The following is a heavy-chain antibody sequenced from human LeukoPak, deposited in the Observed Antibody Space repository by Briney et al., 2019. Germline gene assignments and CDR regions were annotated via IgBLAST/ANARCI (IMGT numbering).Heavy chain of an antibody. Sequence: VKVSFKVSGYPFTDYYMYWVQQAPGKGLEWMGLVDPGDGDTKYAEKFQGRVTIIADTSTDTAYMELSSLRSEDTAVYYCATTKGTIPYFDHWGQGTLVTVSS. CDR1: GYPFTDYY. J-gene: IGHJ4*02. CDR3: ATTKGTIPYFDH. V-gene: IGHV1-69-2*01. D-gene: IGHD3-3*01. CDR2: VDPGDGDT.